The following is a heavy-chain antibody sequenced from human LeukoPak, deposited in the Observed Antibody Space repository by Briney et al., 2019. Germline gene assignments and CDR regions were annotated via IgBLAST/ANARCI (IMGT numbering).Heavy chain of an antibody. D-gene: IGHD2-2*01. CDR1: GGTFSSYA. V-gene: IGHV1-69*05. Sequence: SVKVSCKASGGTFSSYAISWVRQAPGQGLEWMGGIIPIFGTANYAQKFQGRVTITTDESTSTAYMELSSLRSEDTAVYYCAREAVVVPAASHPRANYYMDVWGKGTTVTVSS. CDR3: AREAVVVPAASHPRANYYMDV. J-gene: IGHJ6*03. CDR2: IIPIFGTA.